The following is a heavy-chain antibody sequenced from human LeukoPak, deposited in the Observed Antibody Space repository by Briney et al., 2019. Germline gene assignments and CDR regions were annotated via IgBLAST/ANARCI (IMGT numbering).Heavy chain of an antibody. Sequence: PSVTLSLTRTVPGGSISSYYWSWIRQPPGKGLEWIGYIYYSGSTNYNPSLKSRVTISVDTSKNQFSLKLSSVTAADTAVYYCAGDRVLNDAFDIWGQGTMVTVSS. J-gene: IGHJ3*02. CDR1: GGSISSYY. CDR3: AGDRVLNDAFDI. V-gene: IGHV4-59*01. CDR2: IYYSGST.